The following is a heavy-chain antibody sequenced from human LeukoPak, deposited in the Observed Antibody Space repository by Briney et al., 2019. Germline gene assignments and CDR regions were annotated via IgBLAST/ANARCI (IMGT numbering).Heavy chain of an antibody. V-gene: IGHV4-59*01. CDR2: IYYSGST. J-gene: IGHJ4*02. CDR3: ARGGSSGWLDY. Sequence: SETLSLTCTVSGGSISSYYLSWIRQPPGKGLEGIGYIYYSGSTNYNPSLKSRVTISIDTSKNQFSLKLSSVTAADTAVHYCARGGSSGWLDYWGQGTLVTVS. CDR1: GGSISSYY. D-gene: IGHD6-19*01.